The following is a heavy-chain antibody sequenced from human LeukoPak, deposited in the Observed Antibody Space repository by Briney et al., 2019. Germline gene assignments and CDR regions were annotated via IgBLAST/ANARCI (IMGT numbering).Heavy chain of an antibody. Sequence: GESLKISCKGSGYSFTSHWIGWVRQMPGKGLEWMGIIDPGDSHTRYSPSFQGQVTISADKSISTAYLQWSSLKASDTAMYYCARSSASYHFGMDVWGKGTTVTVSS. D-gene: IGHD3-10*01. J-gene: IGHJ6*04. CDR1: GYSFTSHW. V-gene: IGHV5-51*01. CDR3: ARSSASYHFGMDV. CDR2: IDPGDSHT.